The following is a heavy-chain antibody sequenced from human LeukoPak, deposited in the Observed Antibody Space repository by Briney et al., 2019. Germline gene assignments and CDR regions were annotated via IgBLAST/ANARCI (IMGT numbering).Heavy chain of an antibody. J-gene: IGHJ4*02. Sequence: GASVKVSCKASGGTFSSYAISWVRQAPGQGLEWMGGIIPIFGTANYAQKFQGRVTITADESTSTAYMELSSLRSEGTAVYYCARVVGSGWSPDFDYWGQGTLVTVSS. V-gene: IGHV1-69*13. CDR2: IIPIFGTA. D-gene: IGHD6-19*01. CDR1: GGTFSSYA. CDR3: ARVVGSGWSPDFDY.